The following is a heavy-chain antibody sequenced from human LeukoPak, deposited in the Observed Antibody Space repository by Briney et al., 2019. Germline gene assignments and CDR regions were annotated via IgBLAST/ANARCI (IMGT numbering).Heavy chain of an antibody. CDR2: INHSGST. CDR1: GGSFSGYY. CDR3: ARKGPAARRGGFDP. J-gene: IGHJ5*02. D-gene: IGHD2-2*01. V-gene: IGHV4-34*01. Sequence: PSETLSLTCAVYGGSFSGYYWSWIRQPPGKGLEWIGEINHSGSTNYNPSLKSRVTISVDTSKNQFSLKLSPVTAADTAVYYCARKGPAARRGGFDPWGQGTLVTVSS.